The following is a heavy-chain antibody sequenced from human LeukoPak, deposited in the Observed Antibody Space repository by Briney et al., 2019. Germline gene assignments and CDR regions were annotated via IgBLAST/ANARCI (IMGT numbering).Heavy chain of an antibody. V-gene: IGHV1-2*02. CDR2: INPNSGGT. J-gene: IGHJ4*02. CDR3: AKSLAYYDILTGYYPPHFGY. CDR1: GYTFTGYY. D-gene: IGHD3-9*01. Sequence: ASVKVSCKASGYTFTGYYMHWVRQAPGQGLEWMGWINPNSGGTNYAQKFQGRVTMTRDTSISTAYMELSRLRSDDTAVYYCAKSLAYYDILTGYYPPHFGYWGQGTLATVSS.